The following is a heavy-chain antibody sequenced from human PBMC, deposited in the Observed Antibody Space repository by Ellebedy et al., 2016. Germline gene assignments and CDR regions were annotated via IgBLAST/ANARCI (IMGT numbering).Heavy chain of an antibody. V-gene: IGHV3-30*18. D-gene: IGHD3-10*01. CDR2: ISYDGSNK. CDR3: AKDGTVLLWFGELDPPYYGMDV. CDR1: GFTFSSYG. J-gene: IGHJ6*02. Sequence: GESLKISXAASGFTFSSYGMHWVRQAPGKGLEWVAVISYDGSNKYYADSVKGRFTISRDNSKNTLYLQMNSLRAEDTAVYYCAKDGTVLLWFGELDPPYYGMDVWGQGTTVTVSS.